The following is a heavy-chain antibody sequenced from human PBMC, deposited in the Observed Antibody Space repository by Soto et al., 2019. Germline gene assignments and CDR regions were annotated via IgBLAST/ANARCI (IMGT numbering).Heavy chain of an antibody. CDR2: IKSKTDGGTT. J-gene: IGHJ4*02. Sequence: GSLILSCAASGFTFSNVWMNWVRQAPGKGLEWVGRIKSKTDGGTTDYAAPVKGRFTISRVDSKNTLDLQMNSLKTEDTAVYYCTTKDYFDSSGYYAYFDYWGQGTLITVSS. CDR3: TTKDYFDSSGYYAYFDY. V-gene: IGHV3-15*01. CDR1: GFTFSNVW. D-gene: IGHD3-22*01.